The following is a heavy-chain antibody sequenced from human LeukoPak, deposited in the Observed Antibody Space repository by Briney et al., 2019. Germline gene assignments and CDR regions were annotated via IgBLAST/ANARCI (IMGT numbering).Heavy chain of an antibody. J-gene: IGHJ6*02. D-gene: IGHD3-10*01. CDR2: MNPNSGMT. CDR1: GYTFTSYD. V-gene: IGHV1-8*01. CDR3: ARMEGSGTWGV. Sequence: GSVKDSSKASGYTFTSYDINWVRQATGQGLGRMGWMNPNSGMTGYTQKFQGRVTMTRNTSISTAYMELSSLRSEDTAVYYCARMEGSGTWGVWGQGTTVTVSS.